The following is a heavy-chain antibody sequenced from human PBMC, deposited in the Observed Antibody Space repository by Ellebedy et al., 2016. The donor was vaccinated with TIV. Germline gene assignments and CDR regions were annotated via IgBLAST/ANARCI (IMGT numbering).Heavy chain of an antibody. J-gene: IGHJ3*02. CDR3: ASIERGTTDAFDI. D-gene: IGHD1-1*01. CDR1: GYTFTSYD. CDR2: MNPNSGNT. V-gene: IGHV1-8*01. Sequence: AASVKVSCKASGYTFTSYDINWVRQATGQGLEWMGWMNPNSGNTGYAQKFQGRVTMTRNTSISTAYMELSSLRSEDTAVYYCASIERGTTDAFDIWGQGTMVTVSS.